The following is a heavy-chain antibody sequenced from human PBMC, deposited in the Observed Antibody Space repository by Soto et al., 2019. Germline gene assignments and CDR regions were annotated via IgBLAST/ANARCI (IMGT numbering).Heavy chain of an antibody. CDR1: GGSISSYY. CDR3: ARNRGSSSLSWFDP. Sequence: SETLSLTCTVSGGSISSYYWSWIRQPPGKGLEWIGYIYYSGSTNYNPSLKSRVTISVDTSKNQFSLKLSSVTAAATAVYYCARNRGSSSLSWFDPWGQGTLVTVSS. CDR2: IYYSGST. D-gene: IGHD6-13*01. J-gene: IGHJ5*02. V-gene: IGHV4-59*01.